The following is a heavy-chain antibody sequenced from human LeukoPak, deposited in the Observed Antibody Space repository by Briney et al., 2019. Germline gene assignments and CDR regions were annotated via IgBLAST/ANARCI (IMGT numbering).Heavy chain of an antibody. J-gene: IGHJ5*02. CDR2: IYYSGST. CDR1: GGSISSYY. V-gene: IGHV4-59*08. CDR3: ARHELWFGELLSGWFEP. Sequence: SETLSLTCTVSGGSISSYYWSWIRQPPGKGLEWIGYIYYSGSTSYNPSLKSRVTISADTSKNQFSLKLSSVTAADTAVYYCARHELWFGELLSGWFEPWGQGALVTVSS. D-gene: IGHD3-10*01.